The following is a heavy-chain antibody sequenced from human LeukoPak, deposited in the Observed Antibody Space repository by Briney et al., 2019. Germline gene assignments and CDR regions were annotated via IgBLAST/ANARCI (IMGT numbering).Heavy chain of an antibody. J-gene: IGHJ6*02. Sequence: QPGGSLRLSCAASGFTFNTYGMNGVRQAPGKGLEWVAIIWYDGSDKYYAESVKGRFTISRDNSKNTLYLQVNSLRAEDTAVYYCARVGCTGGSCMAYNYYAMDVWGQGTTVTVSS. CDR3: ARVGCTGGSCMAYNYYAMDV. V-gene: IGHV3-33*01. CDR1: GFTFNTYG. D-gene: IGHD2-15*01. CDR2: IWYDGSDK.